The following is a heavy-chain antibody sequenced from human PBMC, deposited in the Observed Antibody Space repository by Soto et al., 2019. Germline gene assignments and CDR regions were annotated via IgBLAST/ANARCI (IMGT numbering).Heavy chain of an antibody. V-gene: IGHV4-59*01. Sequence: SETLSLTCTVSGGSIMRYYWSWIRQAPGKGLEWIGYIYYSGSTNYNPSLKSRVTISGDTSKNQFSLKLSSVTAADTAVYYCARADCSGGNCYPYWGQGTLVTVSS. CDR2: IYYSGST. CDR3: ARADCSGGNCYPY. J-gene: IGHJ1*01. CDR1: GGSIMRYY. D-gene: IGHD2-15*01.